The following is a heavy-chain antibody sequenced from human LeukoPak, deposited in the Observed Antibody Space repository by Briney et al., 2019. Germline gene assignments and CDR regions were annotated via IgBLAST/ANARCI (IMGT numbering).Heavy chain of an antibody. CDR2: IYTSGSA. J-gene: IGHJ4*02. V-gene: IGHV4-4*09. CDR3: ARLGVIAAAARGGYYFDY. CDR1: GGSISSYY. Sequence: PSETLSLTCTVSGGSISSYYWSWIRQPPGKGLECIAYIYTSGSAIYHPSLKSRVTISVDTSKNQFSLKLSSVTAADTAVYYCARLGVIAAAARGGYYFDYWGQGTLVTVSS. D-gene: IGHD6-13*01.